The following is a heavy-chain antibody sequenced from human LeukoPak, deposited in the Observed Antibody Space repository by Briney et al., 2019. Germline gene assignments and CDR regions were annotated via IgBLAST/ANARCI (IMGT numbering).Heavy chain of an antibody. D-gene: IGHD3-10*01. Sequence: PGGSLRLSCAASGFTFSSYWVSWVRQAPGKGLEWVANIKQDGSEKYYVDSVKGRFTISRDNAKNSLYLQMNSLRAEDTAVYYCARDRPYYYGSGSYDYWGQGTLVTVSS. CDR3: ARDRPYYYGSGSYDY. CDR2: IKQDGSEK. V-gene: IGHV3-7*01. CDR1: GFTFSSYW. J-gene: IGHJ4*02.